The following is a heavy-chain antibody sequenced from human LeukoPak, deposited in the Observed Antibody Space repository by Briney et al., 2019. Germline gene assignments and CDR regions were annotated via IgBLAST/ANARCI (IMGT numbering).Heavy chain of an antibody. CDR3: TKDPNGDYVGASDF. CDR1: GFTFSSYA. D-gene: IGHD4-17*01. V-gene: IGHV3-23*01. CDR2: ISGSGGST. Sequence: GGSLRLSCAASGFTFSSYAMSWVRQAPGKGLEWVSAISGSGGSTYYADSVKGRFTISRDNSQSTLFLQMNSLRAEDTAVYYCTKDPNGDYVGASDFWGQGTMVTVSS. J-gene: IGHJ3*01.